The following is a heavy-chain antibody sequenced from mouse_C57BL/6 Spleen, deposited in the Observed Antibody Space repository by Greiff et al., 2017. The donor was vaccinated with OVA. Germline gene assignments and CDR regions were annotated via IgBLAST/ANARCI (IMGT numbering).Heavy chain of an antibody. CDR2: VYPYNGGT. V-gene: IGHV1-36*01. CDR3: ALITTVVASPMYAMDY. D-gene: IGHD1-1*01. J-gene: IGHJ4*01. Sequence: VQLQQSGPVLVKPGPSVKISCKASGFTFTDYYMHWVKQSHGKSLEWIGLVYPYNGGTSYNQKFKGKATLTVDTSSSTASLELNSLTSEDSAVYFCALITTVVASPMYAMDYWGQGTSVTVSS. CDR1: GFTFTDYY.